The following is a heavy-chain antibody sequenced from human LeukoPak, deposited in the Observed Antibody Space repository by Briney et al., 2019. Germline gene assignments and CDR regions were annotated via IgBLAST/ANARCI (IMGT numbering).Heavy chain of an antibody. V-gene: IGHV3-53*01. CDR2: IYSGGTT. CDR3: ARGSSRAFDY. J-gene: IGHJ4*02. D-gene: IGHD2-2*01. Sequence: GGSLRLSCAASGSTVSSNYMSWVRQAPGKGLEWVSVIYSGGTTNHADSVKGRFTVSRDNSKNTLYLQMNSLRAEDTAVYFCARGSSRAFDYWGQGTLVTVSS. CDR1: GSTVSSNY.